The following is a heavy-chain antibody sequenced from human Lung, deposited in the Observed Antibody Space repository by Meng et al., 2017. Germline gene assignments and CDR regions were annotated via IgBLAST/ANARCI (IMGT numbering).Heavy chain of an antibody. CDR2: INPKSGDT. D-gene: IGHD6-25*01. V-gene: IGHV1-2*06. Sequence: ASVKVSCNPSGYNFPDYYIHWLRRAPGQGLEWMGRINPKSGDTHYAQKFQDRVTMTGDTSISTAYMELSGLRSDDTAMYYCARDEDISAAGKLFGDYWGQGTLVTVSS. CDR3: ARDEDISAAGKLFGDY. J-gene: IGHJ4*02. CDR1: GYNFPDYY.